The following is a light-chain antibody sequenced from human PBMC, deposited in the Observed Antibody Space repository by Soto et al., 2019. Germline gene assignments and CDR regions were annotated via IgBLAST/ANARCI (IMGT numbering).Light chain of an antibody. CDR3: SSYTSSSTYV. J-gene: IGLJ1*01. CDR2: DVS. V-gene: IGLV2-14*01. CDR1: SSDVGDYNY. Sequence: QSVLTQPASVSGSPGQSITISCTGTSSDVGDYNYVSWYQQHPGKAPKLMIFDVSNRPSGVSNRFSGSKSGNTASLTISGLQAEDEAEYYCSSYTSSSTYVFGTGTKVPS.